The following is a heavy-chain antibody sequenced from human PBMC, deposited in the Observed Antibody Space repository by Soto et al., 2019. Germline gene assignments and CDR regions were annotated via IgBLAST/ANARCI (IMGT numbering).Heavy chain of an antibody. D-gene: IGHD1-20*01. CDR2: IYYSGRT. Sequence: SETLSLTCIVSGESISSSSYYWGWIRQPPGKGLEWIGRIYYSGRTYYNPSFKSRVTISMDTSKNQFSLNLSSVTAADTAVYYCARGLDNIDYWGPGTLVTVS. J-gene: IGHJ4*02. V-gene: IGHV4-39*01. CDR3: ARGLDNIDY. CDR1: GESISSSSYY.